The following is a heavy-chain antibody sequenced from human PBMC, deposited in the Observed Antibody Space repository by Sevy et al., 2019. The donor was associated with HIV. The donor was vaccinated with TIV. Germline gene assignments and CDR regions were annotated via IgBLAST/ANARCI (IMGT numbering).Heavy chain of an antibody. Sequence: GGSLRLSCAASNLTFEDYAMHWVRRAPGKGLEWVSGISWNGADIDFAASVKGRFTISRDNAKSSVYLQINSLTPEDTGVYYCAKGQQLITQSGSYFYYGMNVWGQGTTVTVSS. D-gene: IGHD6-13*01. CDR3: AKGQQLITQSGSYFYYGMNV. CDR2: ISWNGADI. J-gene: IGHJ6*02. V-gene: IGHV3-9*01. CDR1: NLTFEDYA.